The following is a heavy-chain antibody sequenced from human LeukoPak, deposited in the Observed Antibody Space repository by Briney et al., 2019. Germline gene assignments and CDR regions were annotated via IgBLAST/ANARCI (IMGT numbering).Heavy chain of an antibody. CDR1: GGSISSYY. J-gene: IGHJ5*02. D-gene: IGHD3-22*01. V-gene: IGHV4-59*01. CDR3: AREPGFDSSGYLNWFDP. Sequence: SETLPLTCTVPGGSISSYYWSWIRQPPGKGLEWIACISYSGSTKYNPSLKSRVTISVDTSKNQLSLKLSSVTAADTALYCCAREPGFDSSGYLNWFDPWGQGTLVTVSS. CDR2: ISYSGST.